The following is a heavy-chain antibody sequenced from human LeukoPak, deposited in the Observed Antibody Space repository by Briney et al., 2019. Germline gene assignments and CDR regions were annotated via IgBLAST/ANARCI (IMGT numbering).Heavy chain of an antibody. CDR2: ISGSGGST. Sequence: GGSLRLSCAASGFTFSSYAMGWVRQAPGKGLEWVSSISGSGGSTYYADSVKGRFTISRDNAKNTLYLQMNSLRAEDTAVYYCAKGIYGSGSSNYFDYWGQGTLVTVSS. CDR1: GFTFSSYA. V-gene: IGHV3-23*01. D-gene: IGHD3-10*01. CDR3: AKGIYGSGSSNYFDY. J-gene: IGHJ4*02.